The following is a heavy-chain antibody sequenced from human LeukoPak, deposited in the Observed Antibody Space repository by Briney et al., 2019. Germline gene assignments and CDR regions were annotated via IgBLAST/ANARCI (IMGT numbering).Heavy chain of an antibody. J-gene: IGHJ4*02. D-gene: IGHD3-22*01. Sequence: GGSLRLSCAASGFTFSTYSMNWVRQAPGKGLEWVSYISSSSSTIYYADSVKGRFTISRDNAKNSLYLQMNSLRAEDTAVYYCARGSTYYDSSGQVPFDYWGQGTLVPVSS. CDR2: ISSSSSTI. CDR3: ARGSTYYDSSGQVPFDY. CDR1: GFTFSTYS. V-gene: IGHV3-48*01.